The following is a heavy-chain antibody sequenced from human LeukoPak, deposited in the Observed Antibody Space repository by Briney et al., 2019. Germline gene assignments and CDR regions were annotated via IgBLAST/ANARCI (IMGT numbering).Heavy chain of an antibody. J-gene: IGHJ4*02. CDR3: ANMYSRSSSGDY. CDR2: ISGSGGST. CDR1: GFTLSSYA. Sequence: GGSLRLSCASSGFTLSSYAMSWVRQPPGKGLEWVSAISGSGGSTYYADSVKGRFTISRDNSKNTLYLQVNSLRAEDTAVYYCANMYSRSSSGDYWGQGTLVTVSS. D-gene: IGHD6-6*01. V-gene: IGHV3-23*01.